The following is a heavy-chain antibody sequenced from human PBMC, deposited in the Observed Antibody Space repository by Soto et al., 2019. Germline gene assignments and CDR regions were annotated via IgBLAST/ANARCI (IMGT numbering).Heavy chain of an antibody. J-gene: IGHJ4*02. V-gene: IGHV4-4*02. Sequence: QVQLQESGPGLVKPSGTLSLTCAVSGGSISSTNWWSWVRQPPGKGLEWIGEIYHSGSTNYNPSLKSRVTMSVDKSKNQFSLRLSSVTAADTAVYYCARDGAAALFRPPLTFWGQGTLVTVSS. CDR2: IYHSGST. D-gene: IGHD6-13*01. CDR1: GGSISSTNW. CDR3: ARDGAAALFRPPLTF.